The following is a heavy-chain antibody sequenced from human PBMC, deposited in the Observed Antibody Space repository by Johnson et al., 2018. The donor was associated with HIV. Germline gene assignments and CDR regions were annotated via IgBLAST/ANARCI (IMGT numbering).Heavy chain of an antibody. J-gene: IGHJ3*02. CDR2: ISSSGSTI. CDR3: ARSVGYYDSSGYYYVDAFDI. Sequence: QMLLVESGGGLVKPGGSLRLSCAASGFTFSDYYMSWIRQAPGQGLEWVSYISSSGSTIYYADSVKGRFTISRVNAKNSLYLQMNSLRAEDTALYYCARSVGYYDSSGYYYVDAFDIWGQGTMVTVSS. V-gene: IGHV3-11*01. D-gene: IGHD3-22*01. CDR1: GFTFSDYY.